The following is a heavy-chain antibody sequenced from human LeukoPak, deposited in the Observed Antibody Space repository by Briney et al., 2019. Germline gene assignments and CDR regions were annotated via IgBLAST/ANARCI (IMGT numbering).Heavy chain of an antibody. CDR1: GGSISSYY. CDR2: IYYSGST. CDR3: ARATSHRPFDY. J-gene: IGHJ4*02. Sequence: PSETLSLTCTVSGGSISSYYWSWIRQPPGKGLEWIGYIYYSGSTNYNPSLKSRVTIPVDTSKNQFSLKLSSVTAADTAVYYCARATSHRPFDYWGQGALVTVSS. V-gene: IGHV4-59*01.